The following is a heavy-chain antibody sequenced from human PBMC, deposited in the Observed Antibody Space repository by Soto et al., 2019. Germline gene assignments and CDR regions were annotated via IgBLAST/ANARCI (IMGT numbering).Heavy chain of an antibody. CDR1: GLTISSYA. Sequence: GGSMRLSCAASGLTISSYARSWVRQAPGKGLEWVSGISGSGDSTYYADSVKGRFTISRDNSKNTLYLQMNSLRAEDTAVYYCAKGVPGIAVAGTGYFQHWGQGTLVTVSS. V-gene: IGHV3-23*01. D-gene: IGHD6-19*01. J-gene: IGHJ1*01. CDR3: AKGVPGIAVAGTGYFQH. CDR2: ISGSGDST.